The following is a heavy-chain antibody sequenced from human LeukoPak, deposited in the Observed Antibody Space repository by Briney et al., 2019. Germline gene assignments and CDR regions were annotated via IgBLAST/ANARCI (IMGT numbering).Heavy chain of an antibody. J-gene: IGHJ6*03. CDR1: GGSISSYY. CDR3: AREWAPYCSRTSCYGLGYYYYYMDV. D-gene: IGHD2-2*01. V-gene: IGHV4-4*07. CDR2: IYTSGST. Sequence: SETLSLTCTVSGGSISSYYWSWLRQPAGKGLEWIGRIYTSGSTNYNPSLKSRVTMSVDTSKNQFSLKLSSVTAADTAVYYCAREWAPYCSRTSCYGLGYYYYYMDVWGKGTTVTVSS.